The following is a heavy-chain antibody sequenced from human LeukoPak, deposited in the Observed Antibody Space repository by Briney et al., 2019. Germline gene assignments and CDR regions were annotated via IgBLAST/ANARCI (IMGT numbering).Heavy chain of an antibody. CDR3: ARPYCSGGSCYYSN. D-gene: IGHD2-15*01. CDR1: GGPISSYY. J-gene: IGHJ4*02. Sequence: SETLSLTCTVSGGPISSYYWSWIRQPPGKGLEWIGYIYYSGSTNYNPSLKSRVTISVDTSKNQFSLKLSSVTAADTAVYYCARPYCSGGSCYYSNWGQGTLVTVSS. CDR2: IYYSGST. V-gene: IGHV4-59*01.